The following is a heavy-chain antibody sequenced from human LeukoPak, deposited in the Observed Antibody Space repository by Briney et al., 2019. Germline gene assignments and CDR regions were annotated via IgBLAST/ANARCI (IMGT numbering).Heavy chain of an antibody. CDR2: INKDGSAT. D-gene: IGHD1-26*01. CDR3: ATWAFYHSLDV. CDR1: GFTFDAYA. Sequence: GGSLRLSCEASGFTFDAYAMHWVRQAPGKGLEWVSLINKDGSATYYADSVKGRSTISRDNSKSSLYLQMNSLRSEDTALYYCATWAFYHSLDVWGQGTTVTVSS. J-gene: IGHJ6*02. V-gene: IGHV3-43*02.